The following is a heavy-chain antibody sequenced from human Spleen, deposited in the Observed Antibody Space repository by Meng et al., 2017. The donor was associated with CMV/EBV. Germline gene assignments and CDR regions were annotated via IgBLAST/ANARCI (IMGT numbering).Heavy chain of an antibody. D-gene: IGHD5-18*01. J-gene: IGHJ4*02. V-gene: IGHV3-7*01. CDR1: GFTFSSYS. CDR3: ATQRLIYGISYGFYFDC. CDR2: IKQDGSEK. Sequence: GGSLRLSCAASGFTFSSYSINWVRQAPGKGLEWVANIKQDGSEKYYVDSVKGRFTISRDNSKNTLYLQINSLRAEDTAVYYCATQRLIYGISYGFYFDCWGQGTLVTVSS.